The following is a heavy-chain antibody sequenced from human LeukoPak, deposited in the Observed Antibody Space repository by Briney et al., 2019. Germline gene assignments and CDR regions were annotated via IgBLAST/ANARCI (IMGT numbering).Heavy chain of an antibody. CDR3: ARGGIQVSGIDEIDY. D-gene: IGHD6-13*01. V-gene: IGHV3-13*01. CDR2: IGISGDT. CDR1: GFTLRSYA. J-gene: IGHJ4*02. Sequence: GGSLRLSCAASGFTLRSYAMHWVRQVTGKGLEWVSAIGISGDTHYPGSVKGRFTISRENAKNSLYLQMNSLTAGDTAVYYCARGGIQVSGIDEIDYWGQGTLVTVSS.